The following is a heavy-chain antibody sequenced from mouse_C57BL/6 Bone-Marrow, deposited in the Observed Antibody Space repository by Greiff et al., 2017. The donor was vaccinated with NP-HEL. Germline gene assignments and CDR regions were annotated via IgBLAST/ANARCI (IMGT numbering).Heavy chain of an antibody. J-gene: IGHJ2*01. Sequence: EVQLVESGGDLVKPGGSLKLSCAASGFTFSSYGMSWVRQTPDKRLEWVATISSGGSYTYYPDSVKGRFTISRDNAKNTLYLQLSSLKSEDTAMYYCARQGLGYGNYDYGGQGTTLTVSS. CDR1: GFTFSSYG. CDR3: ARQGLGYGNYDY. CDR2: ISSGGSYT. V-gene: IGHV5-6*01. D-gene: IGHD2-10*02.